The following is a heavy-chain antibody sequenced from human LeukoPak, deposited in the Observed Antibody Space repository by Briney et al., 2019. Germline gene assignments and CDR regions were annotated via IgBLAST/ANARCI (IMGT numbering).Heavy chain of an antibody. D-gene: IGHD3-22*01. J-gene: IGHJ4*02. V-gene: IGHV4-34*01. Sequence: PSETLSLTCTVSGDSISGYYWSWIRQPPGKGLEWIGEINHSGSTNYNPSLKSRVTISVDTSKNQFSLKLSSVTAADTAVYYCARDSSGYYKRSDYWGQGTLVTVSS. CDR1: GDSISGYY. CDR2: INHSGST. CDR3: ARDSSGYYKRSDY.